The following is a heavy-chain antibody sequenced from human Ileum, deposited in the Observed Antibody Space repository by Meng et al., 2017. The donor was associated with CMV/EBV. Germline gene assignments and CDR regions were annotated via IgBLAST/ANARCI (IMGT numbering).Heavy chain of an antibody. J-gene: IGHJ6*02. Sequence: ASVKVSCKASGYTFTTYGLSWVRQAPGQGLEWMAWISGYSGNTEYAQKFQGRVTVTTDTSTNTAYLELRSLRSDDTAIYYCARDSAIAVSPGRHTTSFYGMDVWGQGTTVTVSS. CDR3: ARDSAIAVSPGRHTTSFYGMDV. CDR2: ISGYSGNT. V-gene: IGHV1-18*04. CDR1: GYTFTTYG. D-gene: IGHD6-19*01.